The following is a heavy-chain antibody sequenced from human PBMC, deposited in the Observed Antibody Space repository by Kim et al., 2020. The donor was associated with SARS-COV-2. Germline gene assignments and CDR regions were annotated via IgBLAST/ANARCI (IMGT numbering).Heavy chain of an antibody. J-gene: IGHJ6*03. D-gene: IGHD5-18*01. CDR2: ISYDSHYI. V-gene: IGHV3-21*01. CDR1: GFIRSTDS. CDR3: ARVDERYKYGYNNFYYMDV. Sequence: GGSLRLSCAASGFIRSTDSMHWVRQAPGKGLECVSSISYDSHYIYYADSVKGRFTISRDNAKSSLYLQMNSLRAEDTAVFFCARVDERYKYGYNNFYYMDVWGKGTSVTVSS.